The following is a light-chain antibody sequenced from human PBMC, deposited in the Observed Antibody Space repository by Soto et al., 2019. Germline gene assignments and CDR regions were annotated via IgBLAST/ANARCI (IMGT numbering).Light chain of an antibody. V-gene: IGKV3-15*01. CDR2: GAS. J-gene: IGKJ2*01. Sequence: EIVMTQSPATLSLSPGERAALSCRASQSINSELAWYQQKPGQPPRLLIYGASTRATGVPARFTGSESGSQSPLTISGLQSEDFAIYYCQQDHNWPLTFGQGTRLEI. CDR3: QQDHNWPLT. CDR1: QSINSE.